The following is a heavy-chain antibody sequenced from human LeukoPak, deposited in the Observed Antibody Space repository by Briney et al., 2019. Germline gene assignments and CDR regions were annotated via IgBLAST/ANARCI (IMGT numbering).Heavy chain of an antibody. D-gene: IGHD6-13*01. V-gene: IGHV1-69*13. CDR1: GGTFSSYA. J-gene: IGHJ6*03. CDR3: ARATAAGTGGYYYYYMDV. CDR2: IIPIFGTA. Sequence: ASVKVSCKASGGTFSSYAISWVRQAPGQGLEWMGGIIPIFGTANYAQKFQGRVTITADESTSTAYMELSSLRSEDTAVYYCARATAAGTGGYYYYYMDVWGKGTTVTVSS.